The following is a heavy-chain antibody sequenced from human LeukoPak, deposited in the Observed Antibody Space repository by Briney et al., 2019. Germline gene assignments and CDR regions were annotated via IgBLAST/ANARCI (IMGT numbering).Heavy chain of an antibody. V-gene: IGHV4-61*01. CDR2: IYYSGST. Sequence: SETLSLTCTVSGGYVSSGSYYWSWIRQPPGKGLESIGYIYYSGSTNYNPSLKSRVTISVDTSKNQFSLKLSSVTAADTAVFYCARVASGYDVFDIWGQGTMVTVSS. D-gene: IGHD3-3*01. CDR3: ARVASGYDVFDI. J-gene: IGHJ3*02. CDR1: GGYVSSGSYY.